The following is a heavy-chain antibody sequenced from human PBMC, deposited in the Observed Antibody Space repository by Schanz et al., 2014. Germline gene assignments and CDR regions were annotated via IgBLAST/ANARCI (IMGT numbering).Heavy chain of an antibody. V-gene: IGHV1-69*08. CDR3: AREVGLYDRGWFDP. CDR2: IIPSLGLA. CDR1: GGTFSSYT. D-gene: IGHD3-22*01. Sequence: QVQLVQSGAEVKKPGSSMKVSCKASGGTFSSYTISWVRQAPGQGLEWMGRIIPSLGLAKYEQKFQDKVTITADTSTTTAYMELSGLRSEDTAVYYCAREVGLYDRGWFDPWGQGTLVTVSS. J-gene: IGHJ5*02.